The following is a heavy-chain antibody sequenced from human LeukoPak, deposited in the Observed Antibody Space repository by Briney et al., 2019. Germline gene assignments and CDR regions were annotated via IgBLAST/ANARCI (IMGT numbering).Heavy chain of an antibody. Sequence: PGRSLRLSCAASGFTFSSYGMHGVRQAPGKGLEWVAVISYDGSNKYYADSVKGRFTISRDNSKNTLYLQMNSLRAEDTAVYYCAKQPHYGRLIDYWGQGTLVTVSS. CDR1: GFTFSSYG. CDR2: ISYDGSNK. V-gene: IGHV3-30*18. CDR3: AKQPHYGRLIDY. J-gene: IGHJ4*02. D-gene: IGHD3-10*01.